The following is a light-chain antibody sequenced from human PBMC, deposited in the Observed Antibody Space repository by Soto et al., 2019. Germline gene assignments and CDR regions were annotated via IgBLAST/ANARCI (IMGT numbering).Light chain of an antibody. Sequence: DIQMTQSPSPLPASVGDRVTITCRASQPISDWLAWYQQKPGKVPKLLIYKASSLESGVPSRFSGSGSGTEFSLTISSLQPDDFATYYCQQYHLYCPFGQGTKLDIK. CDR1: QPISDW. CDR2: KAS. CDR3: QQYHLYCP. J-gene: IGKJ1*01. V-gene: IGKV1-5*03.